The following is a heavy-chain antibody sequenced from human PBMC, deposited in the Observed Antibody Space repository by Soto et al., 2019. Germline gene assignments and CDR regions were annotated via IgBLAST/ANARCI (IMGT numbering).Heavy chain of an antibody. J-gene: IGHJ6*02. CDR1: GGSFSGYY. D-gene: IGHD5-12*01. V-gene: IGHV4-34*01. Sequence: SSETLSLTCAVYGGSFSGYYWSWIRQPPGKGLEWIGEINHSGSTNYNPSLKSRVTISVDTSKNQFSLKLSSVTAADTAVYYCARGIRWLNYYYYGMDVWGQGTTVTVSS. CDR3: ARGIRWLNYYYYGMDV. CDR2: INHSGST.